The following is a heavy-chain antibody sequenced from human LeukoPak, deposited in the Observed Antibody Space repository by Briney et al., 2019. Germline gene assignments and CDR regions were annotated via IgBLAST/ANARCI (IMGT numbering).Heavy chain of an antibody. CDR2: ISAYNGNT. Sequence: ASVKVSCKASGYTFTSCGISWVRQAPGQGLEWMGWISAYNGNTNYAQKLQGRVTMTTDTSTSTAYMELRSLRSDDTAVYYCAREVAGGGYFDYWGQGTLVTVSS. CDR3: AREVAGGGYFDY. V-gene: IGHV1-18*01. CDR1: GYTFTSCG. D-gene: IGHD6-19*01. J-gene: IGHJ4*02.